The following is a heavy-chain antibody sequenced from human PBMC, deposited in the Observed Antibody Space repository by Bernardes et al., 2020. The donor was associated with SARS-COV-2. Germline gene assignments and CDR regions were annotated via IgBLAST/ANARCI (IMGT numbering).Heavy chain of an antibody. J-gene: IGHJ6*02. CDR2: ISYDGSNK. V-gene: IGHV3-30*18. CDR1: GFTFSSYG. D-gene: IGHD1-26*01. Sequence: GGSLRLSCAASGFTFSSYGMHWVRQAPGKGLEWVALISYDGSNKYYADSVKGRFTISRDNAKNTLYLQMNGLRAEDTAVYYCAKEGEWEQLSGYYGMDVWGQGTTVTVSS. CDR3: AKEGEWEQLSGYYGMDV.